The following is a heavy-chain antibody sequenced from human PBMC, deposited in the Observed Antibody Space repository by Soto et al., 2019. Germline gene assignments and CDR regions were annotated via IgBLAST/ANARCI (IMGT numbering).Heavy chain of an antibody. CDR2: TYYRSRWYS. J-gene: IGHJ6*02. D-gene: IGHD2-15*01. Sequence: SQTLSLTCVCSGDTVCSNSVAWNLVRQSPSRGLEWLGRTYYRSRWYSDYAVSVRSRIDINADTSKNQVSLQQNSVTPEDTAVYYCARSEEDSDYYYYGMDVWGQGTTVTV. CDR3: ARSEEDSDYYYYGMDV. CDR1: GDTVCSNSVA. V-gene: IGHV6-1*01.